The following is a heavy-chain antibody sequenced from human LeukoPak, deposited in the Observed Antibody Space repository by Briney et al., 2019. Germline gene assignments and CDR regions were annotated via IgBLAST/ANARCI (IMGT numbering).Heavy chain of an antibody. Sequence: PGGSLRLSCAASGFTFDDYGMSWVRQAPGKGLEWVSGINWNGGSTGYADSVKGRSTISRDNAKNSLYLQMNSLRAGDTALYYCARDAVTGYAFDIWGQGTMVTVSS. CDR2: INWNGGST. CDR1: GFTFDDYG. V-gene: IGHV3-20*04. J-gene: IGHJ3*02. D-gene: IGHD2-8*02. CDR3: ARDAVTGYAFDI.